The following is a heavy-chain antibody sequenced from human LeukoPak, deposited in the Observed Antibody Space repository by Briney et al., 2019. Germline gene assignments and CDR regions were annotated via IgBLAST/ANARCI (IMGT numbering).Heavy chain of an antibody. J-gene: IGHJ4*02. CDR2: ISGSASDV. CDR1: GFIFSDSY. V-gene: IGHV3-11*01. Sequence: KPGGSMRLSCAAAGFIFSDSYMTCIRQAPGKGLELLSSISGSASDVNYIDYVRGRFTISRDNAKNSLYLHMNSLAVEDTAVYYCSRDPRNNDYWGQGTLVTVSS. CDR3: SRDPRNNDY.